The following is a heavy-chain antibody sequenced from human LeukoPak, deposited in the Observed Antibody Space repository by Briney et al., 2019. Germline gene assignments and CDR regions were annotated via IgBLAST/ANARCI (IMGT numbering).Heavy chain of an antibody. CDR3: ARVLLADGYKEMAVVGYFDY. CDR2: ISSSGTTI. D-gene: IGHD5-24*01. Sequence: PGGSLRPSCAASGFTFSDYYMTWIRQAPGKGLEWVSYISSSGTTIYYADSMKGRFTISRDNAKNSLYLQMNSLRAEDTAVYYCARVLLADGYKEMAVVGYFDYWGQGTLVTVSS. CDR1: GFTFSDYY. V-gene: IGHV3-11*04. J-gene: IGHJ4*02.